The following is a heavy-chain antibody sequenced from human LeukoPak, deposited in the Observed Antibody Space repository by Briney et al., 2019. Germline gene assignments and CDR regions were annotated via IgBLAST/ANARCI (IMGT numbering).Heavy chain of an antibody. V-gene: IGHV4-59*01. CDR2: IYYSGST. Sequence: PSETLSLTCTVSGGSMSSYYWSWIRQPPGKGLEWIGYIYYSGSTNYNPSLKSRVTISVDTSKNQCSLKLSSVTAADTAVYYCARGRSGYSYGYYFDDWGQGTLVTVSS. CDR1: GGSMSSYY. CDR3: ARGRSGYSYGYYFDD. J-gene: IGHJ4*02. D-gene: IGHD5-18*01.